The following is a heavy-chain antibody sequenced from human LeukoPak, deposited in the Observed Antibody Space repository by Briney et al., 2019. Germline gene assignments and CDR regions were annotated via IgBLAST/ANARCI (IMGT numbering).Heavy chain of an antibody. J-gene: IGHJ5*02. V-gene: IGHV4-59*01. CDR1: GGSITSYY. Sequence: SETLSFTCTVSGGSITSYYWSWIRQPPGKGLEWIGYISYTGSTNYNPSFKSRVTISINTSKNQFSLKLSSVTAADTAVYYCARGLLRPWFDPWGQGTLVTVSS. D-gene: IGHD3-16*01. CDR3: ARGLLRPWFDP. CDR2: ISYTGST.